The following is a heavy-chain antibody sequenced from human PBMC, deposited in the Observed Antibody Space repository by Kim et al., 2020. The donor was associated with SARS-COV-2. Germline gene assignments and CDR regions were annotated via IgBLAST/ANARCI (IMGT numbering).Heavy chain of an antibody. D-gene: IGHD3-10*01. CDR2: INPNSGGT. V-gene: IGHV1-2*02. CDR3: ARDGTFSRRAQERITMVRGVIDGMDV. Sequence: ASVKVSCKASGYTFTGYYMHWVRQAPGQGLEWMGWINPNSGGTNYAQKFQGRVTMTRDTSISTAYMELSRLRSDDTAVYSCARDGTFSRRAQERITMVRGVIDGMDVWGQGTTVTVSA. J-gene: IGHJ6*01. CDR1: GYTFTGYY.